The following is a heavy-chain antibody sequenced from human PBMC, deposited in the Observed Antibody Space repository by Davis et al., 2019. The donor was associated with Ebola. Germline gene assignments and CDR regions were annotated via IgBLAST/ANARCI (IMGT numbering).Heavy chain of an antibody. V-gene: IGHV3-7*01. Sequence: GESLKISCAASGFTFSSYWMSWVRQAPGKGLAWVANIKQDGSEKYYVDSVKGRFTISRDNAKNSLYLQMNSLRAEDTAVYSCARHDYGDYRLFDYWGQGTLVTVSS. CDR3: ARHDYGDYRLFDY. J-gene: IGHJ4*02. D-gene: IGHD4-17*01. CDR2: IKQDGSEK. CDR1: GFTFSSYW.